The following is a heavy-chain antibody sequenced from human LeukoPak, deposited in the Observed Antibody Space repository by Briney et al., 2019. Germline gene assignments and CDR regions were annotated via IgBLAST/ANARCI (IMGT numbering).Heavy chain of an antibody. Sequence: GGSLRLSCAASGFTFSSYGMHWVRQTPGEGLEWMAAIWYDGRDKYYADSVKGRFTISRDDSENTLSLQMNSLRGEDTAVYYCARDIVATGGRYFDHWGQGTLVTVSS. CDR3: ARDIVATGGRYFDH. D-gene: IGHD6-13*01. CDR2: IWYDGRDK. CDR1: GFTFSSYG. V-gene: IGHV3-33*01. J-gene: IGHJ4*02.